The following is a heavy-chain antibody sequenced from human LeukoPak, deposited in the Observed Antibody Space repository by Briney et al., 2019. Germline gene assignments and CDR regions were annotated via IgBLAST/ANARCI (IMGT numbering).Heavy chain of an antibody. Sequence: PSETLSLTCTVSGGSISTYYWTWIRHPPGKGLEWIGYIYYSGITNFNPSLKSRVTMSVDTSKNQFSLRLNSVTTADTAVYYCARRLAVTGRYYFDYWGQGTPVTVSS. D-gene: IGHD6-13*01. CDR3: ARRLAVTGRYYFDY. V-gene: IGHV4-59*01. CDR1: GGSISTYY. CDR2: IYYSGIT. J-gene: IGHJ4*02.